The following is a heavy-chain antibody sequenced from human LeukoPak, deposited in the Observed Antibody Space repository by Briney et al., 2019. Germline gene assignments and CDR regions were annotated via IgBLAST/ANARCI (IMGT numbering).Heavy chain of an antibody. CDR3: ARGSFWGIAAAGGWFDP. Sequence: GASVKVSCKASGYTFTSYGISWVRQAPGQGLEWMGWISAYNGNTNYAQKLQGRVTMTTDTSTSTAYMELRSLRSDDTAVYYCARGSFWGIAAAGGWFDPWGQGTLVTVSS. J-gene: IGHJ5*02. CDR2: ISAYNGNT. CDR1: GYTFTSYG. D-gene: IGHD6-13*01. V-gene: IGHV1-18*01.